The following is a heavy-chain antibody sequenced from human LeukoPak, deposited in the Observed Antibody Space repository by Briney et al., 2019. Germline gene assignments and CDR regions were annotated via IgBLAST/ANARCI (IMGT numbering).Heavy chain of an antibody. V-gene: IGHV3-64D*09. CDR2: ISSNGGST. CDR3: ARSEGTYSGSYSMSY. Sequence: PGGSLRLSCSASGFTFSSYAMHWVRQAPGKGLEYVSAISSNGGSTYYADSVKGRFTISRDNSKNTLYLQMSSLRAEDTAVYYCARSEGTYSGSYSMSYWGQGTLVTVSS. D-gene: IGHD1-26*01. J-gene: IGHJ4*02. CDR1: GFTFSSYA.